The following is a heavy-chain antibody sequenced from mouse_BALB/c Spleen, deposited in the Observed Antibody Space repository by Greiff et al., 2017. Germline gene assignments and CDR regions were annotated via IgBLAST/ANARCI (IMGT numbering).Heavy chain of an antibody. D-gene: IGHD1-1*01. CDR1: GFNIKDTY. V-gene: IGHV14-3*02. Sequence: EVQLQQSGAELVKPGASVKLSCTASGFNIKDTYMHWVKQRPEQGLEWIGRIDPANGNTKYDPKFQGKATITADTSSNTAYLQLSSLTSEDTAVYYCTHYYGSSYWYFDVWGAGTTVTVSS. CDR3: THYYGSSYWYFDV. J-gene: IGHJ1*01. CDR2: IDPANGNT.